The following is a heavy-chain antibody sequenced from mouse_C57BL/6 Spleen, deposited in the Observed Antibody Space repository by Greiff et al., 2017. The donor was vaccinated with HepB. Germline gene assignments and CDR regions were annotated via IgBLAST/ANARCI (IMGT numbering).Heavy chain of an antibody. Sequence: VQLQQPGAELVKPGASVKLSCKASGYTFTSYWMHWVKQRPGQGLEWIGMIHPNSGSTNYNEKFKSKATLTVDKSSSTAYMQLSSLTSEDSAVYYCARYPYGSSYDYAMDYWGQGTSVTVSS. CDR1: GYTFTSYW. V-gene: IGHV1-64*01. J-gene: IGHJ4*01. CDR3: ARYPYGSSYDYAMDY. CDR2: IHPNSGST. D-gene: IGHD1-1*01.